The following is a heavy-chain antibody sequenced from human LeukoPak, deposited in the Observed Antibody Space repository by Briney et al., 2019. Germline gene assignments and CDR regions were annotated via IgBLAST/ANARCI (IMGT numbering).Heavy chain of an antibody. CDR3: ARGIVGASGYDY. J-gene: IGHJ4*02. D-gene: IGHD1-26*01. CDR2: MNPNSGNT. Sequence: VASVKVSCKASGYTYTSYDINWVRQATGHGLEWMGWMNPNSGNTGYAQKFQGRVTMTRNTSISTAYMELSSLRSEDTAVYYCARGIVGASGYDYWGQGTLVTVSS. V-gene: IGHV1-8*01. CDR1: GYTYTSYD.